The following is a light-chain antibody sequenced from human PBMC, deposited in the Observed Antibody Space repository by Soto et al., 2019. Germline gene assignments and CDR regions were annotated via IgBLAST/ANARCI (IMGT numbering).Light chain of an antibody. CDR2: GAS. CDR3: QQTYSTPFT. Sequence: DIQMTQSPSSLSASVGDRVTITCRASQSINKYINWYQQKPGKALNLLINGASSLQSGVPSRFSGSGSGTDFTLTISNLQPEDFATYYCQQTYSTPFTFGPGTKVDIK. V-gene: IGKV1-39*01. CDR1: QSINKY. J-gene: IGKJ3*01.